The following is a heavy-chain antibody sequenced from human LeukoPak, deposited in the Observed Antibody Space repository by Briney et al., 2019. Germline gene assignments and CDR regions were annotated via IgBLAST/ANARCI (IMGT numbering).Heavy chain of an antibody. CDR1: GFTFSSYW. V-gene: IGHV3-74*01. Sequence: GGSLRLSCAASGFTFSSYWMHWVRQAPGKGPVWVSRINTDGSSMTYTDSVKGRFTISRDNARNALFLQMNSLRAEDTAVYYCARAATGGNSNLGYWGQGTLVTVSS. CDR2: INTDGSSM. D-gene: IGHD4-23*01. J-gene: IGHJ4*02. CDR3: ARAATGGNSNLGY.